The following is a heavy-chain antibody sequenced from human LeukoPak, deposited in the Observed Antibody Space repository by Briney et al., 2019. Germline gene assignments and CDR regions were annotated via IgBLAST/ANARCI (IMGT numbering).Heavy chain of an antibody. Sequence: GGSLRLSCAASGFTFTNYAMTWVRQAPGKGLEWVSSISASGVMTYYADSVKGRFTISRDNAKNSLYLQMNSLRAEDTAVYYCARGSRFGVVERDAFDIWGQGTMVTVSS. J-gene: IGHJ3*02. D-gene: IGHD3-3*01. CDR2: ISASGVMT. CDR1: GFTFTNYA. V-gene: IGHV3-23*01. CDR3: ARGSRFGVVERDAFDI.